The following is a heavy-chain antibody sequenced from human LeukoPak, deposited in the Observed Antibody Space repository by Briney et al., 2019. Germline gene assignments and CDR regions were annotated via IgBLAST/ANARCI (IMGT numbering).Heavy chain of an antibody. CDR3: ARGEVVPAAISYYYGVAV. CDR2: VNPNSGGT. J-gene: IGHJ6*02. CDR1: GYTFTDLY. D-gene: IGHD2-2*02. Sequence: DSVKVSCKTSGYTFTDLYIHWVRQAPGQGLEWMGRVNPNSGGTDYAQKFQGRVTMTRDTSIGTAYMELNRLRSDDTAVYFCARGEVVPAAISYYYGVAVWGQGTTVTVSS. V-gene: IGHV1-2*06.